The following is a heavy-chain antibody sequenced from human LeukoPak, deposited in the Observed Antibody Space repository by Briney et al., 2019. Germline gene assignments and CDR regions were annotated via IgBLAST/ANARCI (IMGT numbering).Heavy chain of an antibody. J-gene: IGHJ4*02. CDR2: INSDGSTT. D-gene: IGHD3-9*01. CDR1: GFTFSSYW. Sequence: GGSLRLSCAASGFTFSSYWMQWVRQAPGQGLVWVSRINSDGSTTTYADSVKGRFTISRDNAKNTLYLQMNSLRAEDTAVYYCARGADSGYSSDNWGQGTLVSVSS. V-gene: IGHV3-74*01. CDR3: ARGADSGYSSDN.